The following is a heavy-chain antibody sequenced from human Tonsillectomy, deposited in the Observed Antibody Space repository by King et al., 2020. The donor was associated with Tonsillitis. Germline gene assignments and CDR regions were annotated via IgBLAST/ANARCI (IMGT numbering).Heavy chain of an antibody. D-gene: IGHD6-19*01. Sequence: QLVQFGGGLVQPGGSLRLSCAASGFTFSSYEMNWVRQAPGKGLEWVSYISSSGSILYYADSVNGRFTISRDNAKNSLYLQMNSLRAEDTAVYYCARSSGWYYFDYWGQGTLVTVSS. J-gene: IGHJ4*02. V-gene: IGHV3-48*03. CDR2: ISSSGSIL. CDR1: GFTFSSYE. CDR3: ARSSGWYYFDY.